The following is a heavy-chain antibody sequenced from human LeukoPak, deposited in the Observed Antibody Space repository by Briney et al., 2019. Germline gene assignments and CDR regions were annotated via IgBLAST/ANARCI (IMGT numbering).Heavy chain of an antibody. CDR1: GFTFSSYS. Sequence: GGSLRLSCAASGFTFSSYSMNWVRQAPGKGLECVSSISSSSSYIYYADSVKRRFTISRDNDKNSLYLQMNSLRAEDTAVYYCARDLPDYYGSGSYSDYWGQGTLVTVSS. CDR3: ARDLPDYYGSGSYSDY. CDR2: ISSSSSYI. V-gene: IGHV3-21*01. D-gene: IGHD3-10*01. J-gene: IGHJ4*02.